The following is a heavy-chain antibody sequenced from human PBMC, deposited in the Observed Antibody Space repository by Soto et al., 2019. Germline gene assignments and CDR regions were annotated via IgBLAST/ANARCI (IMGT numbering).Heavy chain of an antibody. CDR2: ISSSSSYI. CDR1: GFTFSSYS. V-gene: IGHV3-21*01. D-gene: IGHD1-26*01. J-gene: IGHJ5*02. CDR3: ARDVYGFREPGGLNWFDP. Sequence: EVQLVESGGGLVKPGGSLRLSCAASGFTFSSYSMNWVRQAPGKGLEWVSSISSSSSYIYYADSVKGRFTISRDNAKNSLYLKMNSLRAEDTAVYYCARDVYGFREPGGLNWFDPWGQGTLVTVSS.